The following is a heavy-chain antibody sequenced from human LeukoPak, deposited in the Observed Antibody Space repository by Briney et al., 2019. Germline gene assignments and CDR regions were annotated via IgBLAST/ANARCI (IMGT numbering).Heavy chain of an antibody. J-gene: IGHJ4*02. CDR2: ISTDGTVT. CDR3: VRDSNLSFDY. D-gene: IGHD1-14*01. Sequence: GGSLRLSCAASGLTLSPYWMHWVRQAPWKGLVWVSHISTDGTVTTYADSVKGRFTISRDNAKSTLYLQMNSLRAEDTAVYYCVRDSNLSFDYWGQGSLVTVSS. CDR1: GLTLSPYW. V-gene: IGHV3-74*01.